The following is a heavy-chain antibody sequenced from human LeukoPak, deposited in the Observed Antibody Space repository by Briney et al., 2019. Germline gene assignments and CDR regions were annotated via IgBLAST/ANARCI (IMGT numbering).Heavy chain of an antibody. CDR1: GYTFTSYG. CDR2: ISAYNGNT. D-gene: IGHD2-2*01. J-gene: IGHJ4*02. CDR3: ARDARGYCSSTSCPTGY. Sequence: ASVKVPCKASGYTFTSYGISWVRQAPGQGLEWMGWISAYNGNTNYAQKLQGRVTMTTDTSTSTAYMELRSLRSDDTAVYYCARDARGYCSSTSCPTGYWGQGTLVTVSS. V-gene: IGHV1-18*01.